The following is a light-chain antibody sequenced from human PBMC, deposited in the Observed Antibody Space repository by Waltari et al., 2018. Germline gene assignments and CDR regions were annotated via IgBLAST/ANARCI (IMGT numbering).Light chain of an antibody. CDR3: QQYSTWFYT. V-gene: IGKV3D-15*01. J-gene: IGKJ2*01. CDR1: QTVTNN. Sequence: IVLTQSPATLSVSPGGSATLTCRASQTVTNNLAWYQEKPGQSPRPRIHDASTRATGIAARFSASGSGRQFTLTISRLQSEDVAIYYCQQYSTWFYTFGQGTKLEI. CDR2: DAS.